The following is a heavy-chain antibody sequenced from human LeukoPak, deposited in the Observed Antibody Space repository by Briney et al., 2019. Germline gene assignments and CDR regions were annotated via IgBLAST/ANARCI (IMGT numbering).Heavy chain of an antibody. V-gene: IGHV1-69*04. J-gene: IGHJ5*02. D-gene: IGHD6-13*01. CDR1: GGTFSSYA. Sequence: ASVKVSCKASGGTFSSYAISWVRQAPGQGLEWMGRIIPILGIANYAQKFQGRVTITADKATSTAYMEVRSVRSEDTAVYYCAGTDLAAAGYTSSFDPWGQGTLVTVSS. CDR3: AGTDLAAAGYTSSFDP. CDR2: IIPILGIA.